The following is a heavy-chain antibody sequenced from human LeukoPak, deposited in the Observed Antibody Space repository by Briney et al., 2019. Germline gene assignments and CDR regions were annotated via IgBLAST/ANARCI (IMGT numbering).Heavy chain of an antibody. Sequence: GGSLRLSCAASGFTFSDYYMSWIRQAPGKGLEWVSYISSSGSTIYYADSVKGRFTISRDNAKHSLYLQMNSLRAEDTAVYYCASTVRDGVATIRKKNDYWGQGTLVTVSS. D-gene: IGHD5-12*01. CDR1: GFTFSDYY. CDR2: ISSSGSTI. V-gene: IGHV3-11*01. CDR3: ASTVRDGVATIRKKNDY. J-gene: IGHJ4*02.